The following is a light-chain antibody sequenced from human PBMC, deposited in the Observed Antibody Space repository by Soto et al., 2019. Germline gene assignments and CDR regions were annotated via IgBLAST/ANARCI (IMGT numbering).Light chain of an antibody. CDR3: QQYNSYSLRT. Sequence: DIQMTQSPSTLSASVGDRVTITCRASQSISSWLAWYQQKPGKAPKLLIYDASSLESGVPSRLSGSGSGTEFTLPISSLQPDEFATYYGQQYNSYSLRTFGQGTKVEIK. V-gene: IGKV1-5*01. CDR1: QSISSW. J-gene: IGKJ1*01. CDR2: DAS.